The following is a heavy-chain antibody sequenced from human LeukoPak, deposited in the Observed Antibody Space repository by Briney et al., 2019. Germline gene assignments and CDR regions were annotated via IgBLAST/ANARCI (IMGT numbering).Heavy chain of an antibody. CDR1: GYTFTSYG. V-gene: IGHV1-18*03. Sequence: GASVKVSCKASGYTFTSYGISWVRQAPGQGLEWMGWISAYNGNTNYAQKLQGRVTVTRDTSTSTVYMELRSLRSDDMAVYFCARDVGTTHFDFWGQGTLVTVSS. D-gene: IGHD5-12*01. CDR2: ISAYNGNT. J-gene: IGHJ4*02. CDR3: ARDVGTTHFDF.